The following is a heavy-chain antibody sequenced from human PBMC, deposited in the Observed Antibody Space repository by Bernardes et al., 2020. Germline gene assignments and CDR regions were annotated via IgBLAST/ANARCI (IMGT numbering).Heavy chain of an antibody. J-gene: IGHJ3*02. V-gene: IGHV3-30-3*01. CDR2: ISYDGSNK. D-gene: IGHD3-3*01. Sequence: GGSLRPSCAASGFTFSSYAMHWVRQAPGKGLEWVAVISYDGSNKYYADSVKGRFTISRDNSKNTRYLQMNSLRAEDMAVYYCAGYDFWSGYGAFDSWGHGTMVTVSS. CDR1: GFTFSSYA. CDR3: AGYDFWSGYGAFDS.